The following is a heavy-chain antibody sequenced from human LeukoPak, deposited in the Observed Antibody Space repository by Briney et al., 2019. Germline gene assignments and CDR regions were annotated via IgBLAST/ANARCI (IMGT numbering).Heavy chain of an antibody. CDR1: GFSFNNYA. J-gene: IGHJ4*02. D-gene: IGHD6-19*01. CDR3: AKGRGLGWYNDY. CDR2: LSGGSDLA. V-gene: IGHV3-23*01. Sequence: PGGSLRLSCEASGFSFNNYAMAWVRQAPGRGLEWVSALSGGSDLAFHADSVRGRFTISRDNSINTLYLQMNSLRAEDTALYYCAKGRGLGWYNDYWGQGTMVIVSS.